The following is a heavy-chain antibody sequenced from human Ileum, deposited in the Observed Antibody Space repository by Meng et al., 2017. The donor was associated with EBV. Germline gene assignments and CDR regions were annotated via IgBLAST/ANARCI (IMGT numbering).Heavy chain of an antibody. CDR2: IYYSGST. J-gene: IGHJ4*02. CDR3: ARGGWSLDY. D-gene: IGHD2-15*01. CDR1: CGSISSYY. Sequence: QVQLQQWGPGLVKPQETLSLTCTVSCGSISSYYWSWIRQPPGKGLEWIGYIYYSGSTNYNPSLKSRVTISVDTSKNQFSLNLSSVTAADTAVYYCARGGWSLDYWGQGTLVTVSS. V-gene: IGHV4-59*08.